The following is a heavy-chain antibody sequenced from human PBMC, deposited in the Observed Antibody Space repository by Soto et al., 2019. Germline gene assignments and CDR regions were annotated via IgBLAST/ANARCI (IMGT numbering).Heavy chain of an antibody. D-gene: IGHD3-16*01. CDR1: GFTLSSFA. J-gene: IGHJ6*02. CDR3: ARGGKVPYYYGMDV. CDR2: IGATSSSGSNF. V-gene: IGHV3-48*03. Sequence: EVQLEESGGGLVQPGGSLRLSCAASGFTLSSFALNWVRQAPGTGLERVSYIGATSSSGSNFYYAASVKGRFTIYRDSAKNSVFLQMNSLRDEDTAIYYCARGGKVPYYYGMDVWGQGTTVTVSS.